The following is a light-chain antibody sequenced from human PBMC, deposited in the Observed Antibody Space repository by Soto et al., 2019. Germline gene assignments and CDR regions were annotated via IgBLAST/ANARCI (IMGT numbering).Light chain of an antibody. J-gene: IGLJ2*01. CDR2: DVS. CDR1: SSDVGGYKY. CDR3: CTYTGSYTDGV. Sequence: QSALTQPRSVSGSPGQSVTISCTGTSSDVGGYKYVSWYQQHPGKAPKFMIYDVSRRPSGVTDRFSGSKSGNTASLTISGRLAEDEVAYYCCTYTGSYTDGVFGGGTKLTVL. V-gene: IGLV2-11*01.